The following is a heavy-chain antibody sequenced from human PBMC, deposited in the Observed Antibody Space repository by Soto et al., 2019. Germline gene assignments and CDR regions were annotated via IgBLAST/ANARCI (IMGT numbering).Heavy chain of an antibody. Sequence: GASVKVSCKASRYTFVNYAMHWVRQAPGQRLEWVGWITVGNGNSRYSENLRGRVAFTRDTSASTAYMELSSLRSEDTSVYYCARDGTCASGWYNKTTYTLDVWGQGTTVTVSS. D-gene: IGHD6-19*01. CDR2: ITVGNGNS. J-gene: IGHJ6*02. CDR1: RYTFVNYA. CDR3: ARDGTCASGWYNKTTYTLDV. V-gene: IGHV1-3*01.